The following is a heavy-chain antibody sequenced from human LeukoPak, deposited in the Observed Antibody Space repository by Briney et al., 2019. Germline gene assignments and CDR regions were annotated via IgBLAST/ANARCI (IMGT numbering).Heavy chain of an antibody. D-gene: IGHD6-13*01. V-gene: IGHV1-3*04. J-gene: IGHJ4*02. CDR3: ATEYSSSWGSLDY. CDR2: INTGNGNT. CDR1: GYTFTSYI. Sequence: ASVKVSCKASGYTFTSYIMHWVRQAPGQRLEWMGWINTGNGNTKYSQNFQGRVTITRDTSASTAYMELSSLRSEDTAVYYCATEYSSSWGSLDYWGQGTLVTVSS.